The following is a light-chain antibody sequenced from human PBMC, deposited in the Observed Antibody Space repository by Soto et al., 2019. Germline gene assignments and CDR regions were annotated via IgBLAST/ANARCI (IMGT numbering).Light chain of an antibody. CDR2: DAS. CDR3: QQYIRRPLS. J-gene: IGKJ5*01. CDR1: QDVTNS. V-gene: IGKV3-15*01. Sequence: EILMTQSPATLSLSPGEGVTLSCRAAQDVTNSVAWYQQKSGQAPRLLIYDASARASGVSARFSGSGSGTDFTLTISGLQAEDFEVYFCQQYIRRPLSFGQGTRLE.